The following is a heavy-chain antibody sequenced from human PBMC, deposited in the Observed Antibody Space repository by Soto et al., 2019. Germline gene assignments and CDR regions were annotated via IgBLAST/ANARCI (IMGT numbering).Heavy chain of an antibody. CDR2: IRSKTYGGTT. Sequence: GGSLRLSCTTSGFTFGDYAMSWVRQAPGEGLEWVGFIRSKTYGGTTEYAASVQARFTISRDDSKSIAYLQMDSLKAEDTAVYYCARDQYNILTRYYIDYWGQGTLVTVSS. V-gene: IGHV3-49*04. CDR3: ARDQYNILTRYYIDY. CDR1: GFTFGDYA. J-gene: IGHJ4*02. D-gene: IGHD3-9*01.